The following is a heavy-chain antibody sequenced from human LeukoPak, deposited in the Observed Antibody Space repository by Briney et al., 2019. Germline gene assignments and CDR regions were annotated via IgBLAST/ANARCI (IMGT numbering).Heavy chain of an antibody. CDR1: GFTFSSYA. D-gene: IGHD4-17*01. Sequence: GGSLRLSCAASGFTFSSYAMHWVRQAPGKGLEWVAVISYGGSNKYYADSVKGRITISRDNSKNALYLQMHSLRAEDTAVYYCARDSPYGDYGDWGQGTLVTASS. CDR3: ARDSPYGDYGD. V-gene: IGHV3-30-3*01. J-gene: IGHJ4*02. CDR2: ISYGGSNK.